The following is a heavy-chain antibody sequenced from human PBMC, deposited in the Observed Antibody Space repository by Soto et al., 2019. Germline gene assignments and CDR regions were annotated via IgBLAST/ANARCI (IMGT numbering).Heavy chain of an antibody. J-gene: IGHJ6*02. CDR2: IIPIFGTA. CDR3: ARGRGIFLFVYYDYYYYGMAV. D-gene: IGHD3-9*01. V-gene: IGHV1-69*13. CDR1: GGTFSSYA. Sequence: ASVKVSCKASGGTFSSYAISWVRQAPGQGLEWMGGIIPIFGTANYAQKFQGRVTITADESTSTAYMELSSLRSEDTAVYYCARGRGIFLFVYYDYYYYGMAVWGQGTTVPVSS.